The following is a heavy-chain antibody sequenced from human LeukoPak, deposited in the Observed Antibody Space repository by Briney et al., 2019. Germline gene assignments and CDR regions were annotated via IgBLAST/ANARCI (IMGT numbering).Heavy chain of an antibody. Sequence: GGSLRLSCVASGFPFSSYWMTWVRQAPGKGLEWVASISGSGDSTNYGDSVKGRFTISGDNFKRTVHLEMSNLRADDTAMYYCVRRAAVRGMDFWGLGTTVIVSS. V-gene: IGHV3-23*01. CDR3: VRRAAVRGMDF. CDR1: GFPFSSYW. CDR2: ISGSGDST. J-gene: IGHJ6*02. D-gene: IGHD1-14*01.